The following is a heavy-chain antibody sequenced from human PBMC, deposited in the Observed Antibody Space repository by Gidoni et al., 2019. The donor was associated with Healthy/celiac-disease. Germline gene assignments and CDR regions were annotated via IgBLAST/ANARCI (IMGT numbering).Heavy chain of an antibody. Sequence: EVQLVESGGGLVQPGGSLRLSFAASGFTFSSYEMNWVRQAPGKGLEWVSYISSSGSTIYYADSVKGRFTISRDNAKNSLYLQMNSLRAEDTAVYYCARGGEVEAFDIWGQGTMVTVSS. CDR3: ARGGEVEAFDI. CDR2: ISSSGSTI. J-gene: IGHJ3*02. V-gene: IGHV3-48*03. CDR1: GFTFSSYE. D-gene: IGHD3-3*01.